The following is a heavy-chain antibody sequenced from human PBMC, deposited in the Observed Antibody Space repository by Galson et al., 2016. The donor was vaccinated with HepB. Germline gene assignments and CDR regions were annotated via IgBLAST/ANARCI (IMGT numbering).Heavy chain of an antibody. D-gene: IGHD2-2*01. V-gene: IGHV3-48*01. CDR1: GFTFSSYS. Sequence: SLRLSCAASGFTFSSYSMNWVRQAPGKGLEWVSYISSSSSAIHYADSVKGRFTISRDNAKNSLYLQMNSLSAEDTAVYYCARDAMPSSCGSTSCQYYGMDGWGQGTTVTVSS. J-gene: IGHJ6*02. CDR2: ISSSSSAI. CDR3: ARDAMPSSCGSTSCQYYGMDG.